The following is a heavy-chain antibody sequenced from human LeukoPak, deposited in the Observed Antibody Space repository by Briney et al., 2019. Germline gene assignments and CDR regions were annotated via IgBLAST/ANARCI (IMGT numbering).Heavy chain of an antibody. CDR1: GFTFSSYG. D-gene: IGHD4-23*01. Sequence: PGRSLRLSCAATGFTFSSYGMSWVRQAPGKGLEWVSRISGSGGSTYYADSVKGRFTISRDNSKNTLYLQMNSLRAEDTAVYYCARGTRWSRFDYWGQGTLVTVSS. V-gene: IGHV3-23*01. CDR2: ISGSGGST. CDR3: ARGTRWSRFDY. J-gene: IGHJ4*02.